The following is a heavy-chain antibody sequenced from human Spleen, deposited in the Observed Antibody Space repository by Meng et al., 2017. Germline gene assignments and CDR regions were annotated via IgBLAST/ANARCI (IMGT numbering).Heavy chain of an antibody. CDR2: INTYNGNP. CDR1: GYTFTSYG. J-gene: IGHJ4*02. Sequence: ASVKVSCKASGYTFTSYGMTWVRQAPGQGLEWMGWINTYNGNPTFAQGFTGRFVFSLDTSVSTAYLQINSLKAEDTAVYFCARFRSSSWFDFWGQGTLVTVSS. D-gene: IGHD6-13*01. CDR3: ARFRSSSWFDF. V-gene: IGHV7-4-1*02.